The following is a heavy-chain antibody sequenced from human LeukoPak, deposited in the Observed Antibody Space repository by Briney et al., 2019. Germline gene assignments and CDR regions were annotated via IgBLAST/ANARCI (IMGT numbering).Heavy chain of an antibody. CDR2: IIPIFGTA. D-gene: IGHD6-6*01. V-gene: IGHV1-69*13. J-gene: IGHJ6*03. Sequence: SVKVSCKASGYTFTSYAISWVRQAPGQGLEWMGGIIPIFGTANYAQKFQGRVTITADESTSTAYMELSSLRSEDTAVYYCARGEQLPRLGGYYYYYMDVWGKGTTVTVSS. CDR1: GYTFTSYA. CDR3: ARGEQLPRLGGYYYYYMDV.